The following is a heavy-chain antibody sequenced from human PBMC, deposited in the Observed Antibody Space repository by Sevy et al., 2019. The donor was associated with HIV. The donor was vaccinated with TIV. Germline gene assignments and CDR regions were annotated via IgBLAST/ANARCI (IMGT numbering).Heavy chain of an antibody. CDR1: GFTFSRYA. J-gene: IGHJ4*02. D-gene: IGHD1-26*01. CDR3: AGAGVGAKGFDY. Sequence: GGSLRLSCAASGFTFSRYAMNWVRQAPGNGLEWVAVISSDGRNKYYADSVKGRFTISRDNFKSTLYLQMNILRAEDTAVYYCAGAGVGAKGFDYWGQGTLVTVSS. V-gene: IGHV3-30*04. CDR2: ISSDGRNK.